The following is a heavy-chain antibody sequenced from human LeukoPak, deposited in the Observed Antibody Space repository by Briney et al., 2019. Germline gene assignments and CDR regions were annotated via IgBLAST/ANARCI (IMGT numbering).Heavy chain of an antibody. J-gene: IGHJ3*02. CDR1: GGTFSSYG. V-gene: IGHV1-69*05. D-gene: IGHD6-6*01. Sequence: ASVKVSCKASGGTFSSYGFSWVRQAPGQGPEWMGRIIPIFGTSNYAQKFQGRVTITTDESTSTAYMELSSLRSEDTAVYYCARIAGSVAFDIWGQGTMVTVSS. CDR2: IIPIFGTS. CDR3: ARIAGSVAFDI.